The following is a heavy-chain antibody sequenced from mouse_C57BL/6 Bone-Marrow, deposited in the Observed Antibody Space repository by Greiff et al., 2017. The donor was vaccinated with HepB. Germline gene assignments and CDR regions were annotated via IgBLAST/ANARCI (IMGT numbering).Heavy chain of an antibody. Sequence: QVQLQQPGAELVKPGASVKMSCKASGYTFTSYWITWVKQRPGQGLEWIGDIYPGSGSTNYNEKFKSKATLTVDTSSSQAYMQLSSPTSEDSAVYYGARYYYGSSYCWYFDVWGTGTTVTDAS. CDR2: IYPGSGST. V-gene: IGHV1-55*01. CDR1: GYTFTSYW. CDR3: ARYYYGSSYCWYFDV. J-gene: IGHJ1*03. D-gene: IGHD1-1*01.